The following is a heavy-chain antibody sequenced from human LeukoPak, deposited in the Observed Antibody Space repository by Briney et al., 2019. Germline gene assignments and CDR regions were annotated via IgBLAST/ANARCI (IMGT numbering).Heavy chain of an antibody. J-gene: IGHJ4*02. CDR1: GVSMSSGGNY. V-gene: IGHV4-31*03. CDR2: IYYSGTT. D-gene: IGHD3-22*01. Sequence: TSETLSLTCTVSGVSMSSGGNYWSWIRRHPGKGLEWIRYIYYSGTTQYNPSFKSRITISVDASKNQFSLRLSSVTVADTAVYYCARGYYDSSGYRNYFDYWGQGTLVTVSS. CDR3: ARGYYDSSGYRNYFDY.